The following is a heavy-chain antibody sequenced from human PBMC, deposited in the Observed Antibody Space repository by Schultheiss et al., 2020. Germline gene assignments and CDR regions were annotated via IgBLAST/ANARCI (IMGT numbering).Heavy chain of an antibody. J-gene: IGHJ2*01. CDR2: ISYGGDAT. CDR3: AKGADYWDFDV. CDR1: GFTFSGYA. Sequence: GESLKISCAASGFTFSGYAMSWVRQAPGAGLEWVSTISYGGDATHYADSVKARFTISRDNSKSTLYLQMDTLRPEDTAVYYCAKGADYWDFDVWGRGTLVTVSS. V-gene: IGHV3-23*01.